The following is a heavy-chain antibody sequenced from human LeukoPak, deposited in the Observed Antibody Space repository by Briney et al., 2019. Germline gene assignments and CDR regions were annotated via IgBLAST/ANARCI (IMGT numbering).Heavy chain of an antibody. CDR2: IYPGDSDT. CDR1: GSTFASSR. Sequence: GAPIQISCQRSGSTFASSRSGWARELPGKGLEWMGVIYPGDSDTRYTPSFQGQITISADKSISTAYLQWSSLKASDTAMYYGARYSAAKGDYWGQGTLVTVSS. J-gene: IGHJ4*02. D-gene: IGHD1-1*01. V-gene: IGHV5-51*01. CDR3: ARYSAAKGDY.